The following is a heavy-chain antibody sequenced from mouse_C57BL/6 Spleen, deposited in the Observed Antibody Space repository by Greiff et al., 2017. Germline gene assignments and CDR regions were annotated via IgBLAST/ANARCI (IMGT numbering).Heavy chain of an antibody. D-gene: IGHD1-1*01. V-gene: IGHV1-82*01. CDR2: IYPGDGDT. CDR3: AREGDYYYGSSYFDD. Sequence: QVQLQQSGPELVKPGASVKISCKASGYAFSSSWMNWVKQRPGKGLEWIGRIYPGDGDTNYNGKFKGKATLTADKSSSTAYMQLSSLTSEDSAVYFCAREGDYYYGSSYFDDWGTGTTVTVSS. J-gene: IGHJ1*03. CDR1: GYAFSSSW.